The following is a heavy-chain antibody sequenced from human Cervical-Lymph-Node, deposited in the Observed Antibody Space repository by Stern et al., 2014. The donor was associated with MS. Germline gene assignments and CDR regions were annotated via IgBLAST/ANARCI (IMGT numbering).Heavy chain of an antibody. CDR3: VLPSTVTTAAFDV. D-gene: IGHD4-17*01. Sequence: QLVQSGAEVMKPGSSVKVSCKASGGTFTSLSINWVRQVPGQSLEWMGGIFPIFDTPNFAQKFQGRVTITADSSTSTVYMALNSLRSDDTAVYYCVLPSTVTTAAFDVWGRGTMVTVSS. CDR2: IFPIFDTP. J-gene: IGHJ3*01. CDR1: GGTFTSLS. V-gene: IGHV1-69*06.